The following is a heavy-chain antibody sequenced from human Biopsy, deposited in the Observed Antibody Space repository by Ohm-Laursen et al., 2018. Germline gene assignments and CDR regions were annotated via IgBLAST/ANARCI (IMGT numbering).Heavy chain of an antibody. CDR3: ARDSSRRAREDGMDV. J-gene: IGHJ6*02. V-gene: IGHV3-74*01. Sequence: SLRLSCTASGFSVSSYDMNWVRQAPGKGLAWVSHTNEDGSHTDYADSVKGRFTVSRDNAKNTLYLQLNSLRVEDTAVYYCARDSSRRAREDGMDVWGQGTTVTVSS. CDR1: GFSVSSYD. D-gene: IGHD6-6*01. CDR2: TNEDGSHT.